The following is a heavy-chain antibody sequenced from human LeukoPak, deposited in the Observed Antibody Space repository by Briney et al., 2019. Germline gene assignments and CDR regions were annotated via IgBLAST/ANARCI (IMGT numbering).Heavy chain of an antibody. D-gene: IGHD1-26*01. J-gene: IGHJ4*02. CDR2: INPNSGGT. V-gene: IGHV1-2*02. CDR1: GYTFTGYY. Sequence: VASVKVSCKAPGYTFTGYYMHWVRQAPGQGLVWMGWINPNSGGTNYAQKFQGRVTMTRDTSISTAYMELSRLRSDDTAVYYCAKSRIVGAHCLDYWGQGTLVTVSS. CDR3: AKSRIVGAHCLDY.